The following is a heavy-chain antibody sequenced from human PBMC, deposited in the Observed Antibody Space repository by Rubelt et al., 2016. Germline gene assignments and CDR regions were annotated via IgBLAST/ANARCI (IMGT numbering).Heavy chain of an antibody. CDR2: IYYSGST. CDR3: ARQVLWAVAGDFDY. Sequence: QLQLQESGPGLVKPSETLSLTCTVSGGSISSSSYYWGWIRQPPGKGLEWIGSIYYSGSTNYNPSLMGRVTISVDTSNNQFSLKRSSVTAADTAVYYCARQVLWAVAGDFDYWGQGTLVTVSS. D-gene: IGHD6-19*01. J-gene: IGHJ4*02. CDR1: GGSISSSSYY. V-gene: IGHV4-39*01.